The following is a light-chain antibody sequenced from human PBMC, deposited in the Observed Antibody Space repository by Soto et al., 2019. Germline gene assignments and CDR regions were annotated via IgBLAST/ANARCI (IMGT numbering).Light chain of an antibody. V-gene: IGLV2-11*01. CDR2: DVT. CDR3: CSYAGTYTYV. Sequence: QSALTQPRSVSGSTGLSVTISCTGASGDVGEYNYVSWYQQHPDKAPKLMIYDVTKRPSGVPDRFSGSKSGNTASLTISGLQAEDEADYYCCSYAGTYTYVFGTGTKLTVL. J-gene: IGLJ1*01. CDR1: SGDVGEYNY.